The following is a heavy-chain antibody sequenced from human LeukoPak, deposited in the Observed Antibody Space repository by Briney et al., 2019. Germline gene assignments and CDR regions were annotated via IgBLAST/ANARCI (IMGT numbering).Heavy chain of an antibody. V-gene: IGHV3-48*01. J-gene: IGHJ5*02. D-gene: IGHD2-8*02. Sequence: GGSLRLSCAASGFTFSSYSMNWVHQAPGKGLEWVSYISGSSSTIYYADSVKGRFTISRDNAKNSLYLQMNSLRAEDTAEYFRGELFFTGGAWGQGTQVTVSS. CDR1: GFTFSSYS. CDR3: GELFFTGGA. CDR2: ISGSSSTI.